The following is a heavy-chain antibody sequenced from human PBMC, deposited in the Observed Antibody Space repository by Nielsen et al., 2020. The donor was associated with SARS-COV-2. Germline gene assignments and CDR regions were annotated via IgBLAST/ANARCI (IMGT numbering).Heavy chain of an antibody. J-gene: IGHJ4*02. V-gene: IGHV3-66*01. Sequence: GGSLRLSCAASGFTVSSNYMSWVRQAPGKGLERVSVIYSGGSTYYADSVKGRFTISRDNSKNTLYLQMNSLRAEDTAVYYCAREMTDYDFWSGSPVGVWGQGTLVTVSS. D-gene: IGHD3-3*01. CDR3: AREMTDYDFWSGSPVGV. CDR1: GFTVSSNY. CDR2: IYSGGST.